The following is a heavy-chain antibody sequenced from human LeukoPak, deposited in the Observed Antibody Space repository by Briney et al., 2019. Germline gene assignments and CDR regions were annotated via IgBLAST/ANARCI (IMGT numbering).Heavy chain of an antibody. CDR2: IKQDGSEK. V-gene: IGHV3-7*01. CDR1: GFTFSSYW. D-gene: IGHD4-23*01. Sequence: GGSLRLSCAASGFTFSSYWMSWVRQAPGKGLEWVANIKQDGSEKYYVDSVKGRFTISRDNADNSLYLQMNSLRAEDTAVYYCTRSTKVVTPKANDYWGQGTLVTVSS. CDR3: TRSTKVVTPKANDY. J-gene: IGHJ4*02.